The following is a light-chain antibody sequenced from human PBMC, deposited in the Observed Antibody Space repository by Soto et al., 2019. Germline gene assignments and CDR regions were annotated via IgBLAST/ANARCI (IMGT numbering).Light chain of an antibody. Sequence: QSVLTQPPSASGSPGQSVTISCTGTKNDIGVYDFVSWYQHHPGKAPRLIIYEVVQRPSGVPDRFSGSKSGNTASLTVSGLQAAYEADYFCKSYAGSNTYVFATGINVNV. CDR3: KSYAGSNTYV. CDR1: KNDIGVYDF. CDR2: EVV. J-gene: IGLJ1*01. V-gene: IGLV2-8*01.